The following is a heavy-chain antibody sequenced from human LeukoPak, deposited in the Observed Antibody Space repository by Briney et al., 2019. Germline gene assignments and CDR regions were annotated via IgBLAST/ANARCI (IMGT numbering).Heavy chain of an antibody. J-gene: IGHJ4*02. CDR3: AKDATYYYDSSGYYNY. CDR1: GFTFSSYA. Sequence: GGSLRLSCAASGFTFSSYAMSWVRQAPGKGLEWVSAISGSGGSTYYADSVKGRFTISRDNSKNTLYLQMNSLRAEDMAVYYCAKDATYYYDSSGYYNYWGQGTLVTVSS. CDR2: ISGSGGST. V-gene: IGHV3-23*01. D-gene: IGHD3-22*01.